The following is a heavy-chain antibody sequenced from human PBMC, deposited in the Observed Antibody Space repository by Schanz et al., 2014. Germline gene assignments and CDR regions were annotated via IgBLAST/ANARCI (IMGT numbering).Heavy chain of an antibody. CDR2: IIDSGDST. D-gene: IGHD6-13*01. J-gene: IGHJ4*02. CDR1: GFTFSDYY. Sequence: QVQLVESGGGVVQPGGSLRLSCAASGFTFSDYYMTWIRQAPGKGLEWVSDIIDSGDSTHYADSVKGRFTISRDNGKKSMLLQMTSLTEENTAVYCGGRVDSSGWYSRDWGQGTLXTVSS. CDR3: GRVDSSGWYSRD. V-gene: IGHV3-11*05.